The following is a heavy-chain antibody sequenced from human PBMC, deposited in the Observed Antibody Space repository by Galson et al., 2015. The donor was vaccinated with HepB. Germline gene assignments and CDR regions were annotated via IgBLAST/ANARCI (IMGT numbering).Heavy chain of an antibody. CDR1: GASISSYY. CDR3: VRHGSGYAFDL. V-gene: IGHV4-59*08. Sequence: DTLSLTCAVSGASISSYYWGWTRQPPGKGLEWIGYISYSGSTNYNASLKSRLTMSLDTSKNQFSLTLSSVTAADTAVYYCVRHGSGYAFDLWGQGTKVTVSS. D-gene: IGHD5-12*01. J-gene: IGHJ5*02. CDR2: ISYSGST.